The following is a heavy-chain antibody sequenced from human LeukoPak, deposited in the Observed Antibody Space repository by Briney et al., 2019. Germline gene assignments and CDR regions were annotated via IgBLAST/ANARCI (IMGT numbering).Heavy chain of an antibody. Sequence: ASVKVSCKASGYTFTSYGISWVRQAPGQGLEWMGWISAYNGNTNYARKLQGRVTMTTDTSTSTAYMELRSLRSDDTAVYYCANIAVAGYFDYWGQGTLVTVSS. V-gene: IGHV1-18*01. CDR1: GYTFTSYG. J-gene: IGHJ4*02. CDR2: ISAYNGNT. CDR3: ANIAVAGYFDY. D-gene: IGHD6-19*01.